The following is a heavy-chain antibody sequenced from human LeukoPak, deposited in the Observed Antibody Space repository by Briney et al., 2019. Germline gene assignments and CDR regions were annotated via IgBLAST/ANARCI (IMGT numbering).Heavy chain of an antibody. CDR2: INWNGGST. Sequence: PGGSLRLSCAASGFTFDDYGMSWVRHAPGKRLEWVSGINWNGGSTGYADSVKGRFTISRDNAKNSLYLQMNSLRAEDTALYYCASGGIYYGAAFDFWGQGTLVTVSS. CDR3: ASGGIYYGAAFDF. D-gene: IGHD1-26*01. V-gene: IGHV3-20*04. J-gene: IGHJ4*02. CDR1: GFTFDDYG.